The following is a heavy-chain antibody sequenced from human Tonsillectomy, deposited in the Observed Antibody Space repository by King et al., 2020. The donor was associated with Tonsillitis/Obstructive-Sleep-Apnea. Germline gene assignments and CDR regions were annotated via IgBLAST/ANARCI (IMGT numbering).Heavy chain of an antibody. CDR2: FIPIFGTA. CDR1: GGTFSSYA. D-gene: IGHD3-10*01. Sequence: LVQSGAEVKKPGSSVKVSCKASGGTFSSYAISWVRQAPGQGLEWMGGFIPIFGTANYAQKFQGRVTITADEYTSTAYMELSSLRSEDTAVYYCARGDYYGSGSYYKLYYYYMDVWGKGTTVTVSS. V-gene: IGHV1-69*01. J-gene: IGHJ6*03. CDR3: ARGDYYGSGSYYKLYYYYMDV.